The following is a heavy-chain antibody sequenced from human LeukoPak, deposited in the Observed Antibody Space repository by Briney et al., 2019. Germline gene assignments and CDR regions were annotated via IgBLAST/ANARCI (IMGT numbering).Heavy chain of an antibody. Sequence: GQSLKISCKGSGYSFTSYWIGWVRQIPGKGLEWMAIIYPGDSDTRYSPSFQGQVTISADKSISTAYLQWSSLKASDTAMYYCARDSSSPPGAFDIWGQGTMVTVSS. V-gene: IGHV5-51*01. CDR2: IYPGDSDT. CDR3: ARDSSSPPGAFDI. J-gene: IGHJ3*02. D-gene: IGHD6-6*01. CDR1: GYSFTSYW.